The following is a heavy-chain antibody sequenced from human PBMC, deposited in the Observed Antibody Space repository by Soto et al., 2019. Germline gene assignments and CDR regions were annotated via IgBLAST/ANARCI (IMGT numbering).Heavy chain of an antibody. CDR3: ARSSGGNFGIIIEGNNWFAP. V-gene: IGHV1-46*01. CDR1: RDTFTSYY. Sequence: ASVKISCKAPRDTFTSYYINWVRQAPGQGLEWMGVINPHGGSTAYAQKLKGRVTLTRDTSASTVYMEVSSLTSEDTAMYYCARSSGGNFGIIIEGNNWFAPWGKGTLVTVSS. CDR2: INPHGGST. D-gene: IGHD1-26*01. J-gene: IGHJ5*02.